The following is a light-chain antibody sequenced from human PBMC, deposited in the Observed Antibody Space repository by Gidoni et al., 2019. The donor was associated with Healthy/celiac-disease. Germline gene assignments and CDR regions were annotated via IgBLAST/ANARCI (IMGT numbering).Light chain of an antibody. Sequence: SYELTQPPSVSVYPGQTASITCSGDKLGDKYACWYQQKPGQSPVLVIYQDSKRPSGIPDRFSGSNSGNTATLTISGTQATDEADYYCQAWDSSTYVFGTGTKVTVL. J-gene: IGLJ1*01. CDR2: QDS. CDR3: QAWDSSTYV. CDR1: KLGDKY. V-gene: IGLV3-1*01.